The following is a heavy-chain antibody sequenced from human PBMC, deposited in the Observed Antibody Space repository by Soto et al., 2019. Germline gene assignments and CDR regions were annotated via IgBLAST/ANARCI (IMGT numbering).Heavy chain of an antibody. J-gene: IGHJ4*02. V-gene: IGHV4-31*03. Sequence: SSETLSLTCTVSGGSISSGGYYWSWIRQHPGKGLEWIGYIYYSGSTYYNPSLKSRVTISVDTSKNQFSLKLSSVTAADTAVYYCASGGVDPVYPPFDYWGQGTLVTVSS. CDR1: GGSISSGGYY. D-gene: IGHD2-8*02. CDR2: IYYSGST. CDR3: ASGGVDPVYPPFDY.